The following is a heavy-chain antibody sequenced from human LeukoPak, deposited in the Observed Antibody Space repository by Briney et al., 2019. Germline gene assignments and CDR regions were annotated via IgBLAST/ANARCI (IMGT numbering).Heavy chain of an antibody. CDR2: ITWIGGNI. V-gene: IGHV3-9*01. CDR3: AKDSSLRGEGLHL. CDR1: GFTFGDYA. Sequence: PGGSLRLSCAASGFTFGDYAIHWVRQAPGKGLEWVSAITWIGGNIGYADSVKGRFTISRDHAKNSLYLQMNSLRPEDTALYHCAKDSSLRGEGLHLWGKGTTVTVSS. J-gene: IGHJ6*04. D-gene: IGHD3-16*01.